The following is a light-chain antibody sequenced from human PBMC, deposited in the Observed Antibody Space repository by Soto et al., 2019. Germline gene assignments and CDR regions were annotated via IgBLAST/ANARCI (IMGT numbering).Light chain of an antibody. Sequence: QSVLTQPPSASGSPGQSVTISCTGTSSDVGGYNYVSWYQQHPGKAPNLMIYEVSKRPSGVPDRLSGSKSGNTASLTVSGLQVEDEADYYCASYTGSDTLVFGGGTKLTVL. CDR1: SSDVGGYNY. CDR2: EVS. CDR3: ASYTGSDTLV. J-gene: IGLJ2*01. V-gene: IGLV2-8*01.